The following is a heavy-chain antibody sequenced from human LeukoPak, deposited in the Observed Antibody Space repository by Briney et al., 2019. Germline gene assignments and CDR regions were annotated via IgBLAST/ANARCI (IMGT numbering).Heavy chain of an antibody. CDR3: AKQSLYDSSGHFHY. V-gene: IGHV3-23*01. D-gene: IGHD3-22*01. CDR1: GFTFSSYA. Sequence: PRGSLRLSCAASGFTFSSYAMTWVRQAPGKGLEWVSTITGSCGYTYYADSVKGRFTISRDNSKNTLFLRMNSLRAEDTAVYFCAKQSLYDSSGHFHYWGQGTLVTVSS. J-gene: IGHJ4*02. CDR2: ITGSCGYT.